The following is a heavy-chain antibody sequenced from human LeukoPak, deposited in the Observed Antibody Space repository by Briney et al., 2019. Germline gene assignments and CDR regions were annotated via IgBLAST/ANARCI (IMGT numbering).Heavy chain of an antibody. CDR3: ARDRGIAAGGTLGY. V-gene: IGHV3-30-3*01. CDR1: GFTFSSYA. CDR2: ISYDGSNK. Sequence: GGSLRLSCAASGFTFSSYAMHWVRQAPGKGLEWVAVISYDGSNKYYADSVKGRFTISRDNSKNTLYLQMNSVRAEDTAVYYCARDRGIAAGGTLGYWGQGTLVTVSS. D-gene: IGHD6-13*01. J-gene: IGHJ4*02.